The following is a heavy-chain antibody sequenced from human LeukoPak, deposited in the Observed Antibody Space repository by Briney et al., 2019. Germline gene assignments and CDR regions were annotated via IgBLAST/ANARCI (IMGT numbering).Heavy chain of an antibody. J-gene: IGHJ6*02. D-gene: IGHD2-2*03. CDR2: IYYSGST. V-gene: IGHV4-59*08. CDR1: GGSISSYY. Sequence: SETLSLTCTVSGGSISSYYWSWIRQPPGKGLEWIGYIYYSGSTNYNPSLKSRVTIPVDTSKNQFSLKLSSVTAADTAVYYCARLDGSYYYYGMDVWGQGTTVTVSS. CDR3: ARLDGSYYYYGMDV.